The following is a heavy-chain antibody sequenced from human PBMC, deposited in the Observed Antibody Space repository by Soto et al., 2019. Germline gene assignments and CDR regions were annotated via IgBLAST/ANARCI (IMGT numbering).Heavy chain of an antibody. Sequence: GGSLRLSCAASGFTFSSYGMHWVRQAPGKGLEWVAVIWYDGSNKYYADSVKGRFTISRDNSKNTLYLRMNSLRAEDTAVYYCARGDGGDSSGWYGWFDPWGQGTLVTVSS. D-gene: IGHD6-19*01. CDR2: IWYDGSNK. V-gene: IGHV3-33*01. J-gene: IGHJ5*02. CDR3: ARGDGGDSSGWYGWFDP. CDR1: GFTFSSYG.